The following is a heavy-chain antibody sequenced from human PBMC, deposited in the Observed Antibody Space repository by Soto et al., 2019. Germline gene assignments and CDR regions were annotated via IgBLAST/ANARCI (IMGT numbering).Heavy chain of an antibody. CDR2: IKADGSEK. D-gene: IGHD2-8*01. J-gene: IGHJ5*02. Sequence: EVQLVESGGGLVQTGGSLRLSCAASGFSVSSYWMTWVRQAPGKGLEWVANIKADGSEKYYVASVKGRFTISRDNGKNLLYSQMDSLTPDDTDVYYCAGDGVRNGAYNGWLDPWGQGTLVTVSS. CDR3: AGDGVRNGAYNGWLDP. V-gene: IGHV3-7*03. CDR1: GFSVSSYW.